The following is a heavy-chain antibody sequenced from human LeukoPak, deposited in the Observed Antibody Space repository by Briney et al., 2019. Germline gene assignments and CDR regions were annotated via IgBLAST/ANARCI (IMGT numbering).Heavy chain of an antibody. Sequence: SETLSLTCAVYGGSFSGYYWSWIRQPPGKGLEWIGEINHSGSTNYNPSLKSRVTISVDTSKNQFSLKLSSVTAADTAVYYCARDEVTSGAFDIWGQGTMVTVSS. D-gene: IGHD2-21*02. CDR3: ARDEVTSGAFDI. V-gene: IGHV4-34*01. CDR2: INHSGST. CDR1: GGSFSGYY. J-gene: IGHJ3*02.